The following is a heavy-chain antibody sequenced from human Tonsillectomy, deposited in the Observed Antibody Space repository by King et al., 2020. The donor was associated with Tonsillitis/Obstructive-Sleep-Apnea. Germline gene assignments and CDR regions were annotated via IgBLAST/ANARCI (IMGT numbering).Heavy chain of an antibody. CDR2: INHSGST. J-gene: IGHJ3*02. V-gene: IGHV4-34*01. CDR3: AREEIGIVVVPAARSPAFDI. Sequence: VQLQQWGAGLLKPSETLSLTCAVYGGSFSVYYWSWIRQPPGKGLEWIGEINHSGSTNYNPSLKIRFPISVDTSKNQFSLKLRSVTSAATAVYYCAREEIGIVVVPAARSPAFDIWGQGTMVTVSS. CDR1: GGSFSVYY. D-gene: IGHD2-2*01.